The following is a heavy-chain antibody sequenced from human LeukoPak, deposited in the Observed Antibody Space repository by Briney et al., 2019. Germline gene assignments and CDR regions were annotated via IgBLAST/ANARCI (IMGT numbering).Heavy chain of an antibody. CDR3: ARGSGYSYGYPFDY. CDR2: IYHSGST. Sequence: PSETLSLTCAVYGGSFSGYYWSWVRQPPGKGLEWIGEIYHSGSTNYNPSLKSRVTISVDKSKNQFSLKLTSVSAADTAVYYCARGSGYSYGYPFDYWGQGTLVTVSS. D-gene: IGHD5-18*01. J-gene: IGHJ4*02. V-gene: IGHV4-34*01. CDR1: GGSFSGYY.